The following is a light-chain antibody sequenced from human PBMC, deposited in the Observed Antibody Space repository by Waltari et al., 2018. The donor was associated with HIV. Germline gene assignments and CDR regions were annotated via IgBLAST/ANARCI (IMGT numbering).Light chain of an antibody. CDR1: QSVSID. CDR2: DAS. V-gene: IGKV3-15*01. J-gene: IGKJ5*01. Sequence: EIVMTQSPATLSVSPGERPPLSCRTCQSVSIDLAWYQHKPGQAPRLLIYDASTRATGVPARFSGSGFGTVFTLTISRLQSEDFAVYYCQQYNNWPPITFGQGTRLEIK. CDR3: QQYNNWPPIT.